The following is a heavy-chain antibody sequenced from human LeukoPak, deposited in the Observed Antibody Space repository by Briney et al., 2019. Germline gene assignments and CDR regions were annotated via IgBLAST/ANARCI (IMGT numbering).Heavy chain of an antibody. J-gene: IGHJ6*02. CDR3: ARSYYDSSGYYYYYYYGMDV. Sequence: PGRSLRLPCAASGFTFSSYAMHWVRQAPGKGLEWVAVISYDGSNKYYADSVKGRFTISRDNSKNTLYLQMSSLRAEDTAVYYCARSYYDSSGYYYYYYYGMDVWGQGTTVTVSS. V-gene: IGHV3-30*04. CDR1: GFTFSSYA. CDR2: ISYDGSNK. D-gene: IGHD3-22*01.